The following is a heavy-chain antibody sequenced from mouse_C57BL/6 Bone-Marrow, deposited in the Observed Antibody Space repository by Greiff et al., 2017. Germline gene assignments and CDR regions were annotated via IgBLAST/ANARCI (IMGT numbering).Heavy chain of an antibody. CDR3: ARPNLGTQLGRDY. Sequence: QVQLKQSGAELVRPGTSVKVSCKASGYAFTNYLIEWVKQRPGPGLEWIGVINPGSGGTNYNEKFKGKATLTADKSSSTAYMQLSSLTSEDSAVYFCARPNLGTQLGRDYWGQGTTLTVSS. CDR2: INPGSGGT. J-gene: IGHJ2*01. CDR1: GYAFTNYL. V-gene: IGHV1-54*01. D-gene: IGHD4-1*02.